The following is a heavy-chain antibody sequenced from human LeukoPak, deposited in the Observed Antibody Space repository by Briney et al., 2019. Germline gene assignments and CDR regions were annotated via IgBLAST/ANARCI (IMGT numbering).Heavy chain of an antibody. D-gene: IGHD3-22*01. CDR3: ATSYDSSGYNDY. V-gene: IGHV1-8*01. Sequence: ASVKVSCKASGYTFTNYDLNWVRQATGQGLEWMGWMNPNSGNTGYAQKFQGRVTMTRNTSISTAYMELSSLRSEDTAVYYCATSYDSSGYNDYWGQGTLVTVSS. CDR2: MNPNSGNT. J-gene: IGHJ4*02. CDR1: GYTFTNYD.